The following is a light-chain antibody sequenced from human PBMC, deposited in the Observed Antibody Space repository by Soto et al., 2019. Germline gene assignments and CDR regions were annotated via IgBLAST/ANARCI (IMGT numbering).Light chain of an antibody. CDR3: QSYDSTNRGVV. CDR2: EDD. CDR1: RGSIATAY. Sequence: NFMLTQPHSVSESPGKTVTISCTGSRGSIATAYVQWYQQRPGSAPTTVIYEDDQRPSGVPDRFSGSIDSSSNSASLTISGLKTEDEADYYCQSYDSTNRGVVFGGGTKLTVL. J-gene: IGLJ2*01. V-gene: IGLV6-57*02.